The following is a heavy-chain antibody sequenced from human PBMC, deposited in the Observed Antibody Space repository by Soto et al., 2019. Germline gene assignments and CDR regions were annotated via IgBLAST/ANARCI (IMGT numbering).Heavy chain of an antibody. V-gene: IGHV3-33*01. D-gene: IGHD6-13*01. CDR1: GFTFSSYG. CDR2: IWYDGSNK. J-gene: IGHJ4*02. Sequence: GGSLRLSCAASGFTFSSYGMHWVRQAPGKGLEWVAVIWYDGSNKYYADSVKGRFTISRDNSKNTLYLQMNSLRAEDTAVYYCARDSQPGIAAAGRYFDYWGQGTLVTVSS. CDR3: ARDSQPGIAAAGRYFDY.